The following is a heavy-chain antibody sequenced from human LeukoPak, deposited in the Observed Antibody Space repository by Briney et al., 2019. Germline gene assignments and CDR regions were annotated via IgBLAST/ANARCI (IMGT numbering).Heavy chain of an antibody. CDR2: ISTGTGNR. CDR1: GYTFTAYG. V-gene: IGHV1-18*01. D-gene: IGHD5-18*01. CDR3: ARQGLGPGGRPNTGLES. J-gene: IGHJ4*01. Sequence: GASVKVSCKASGYTFTAYGITWVRQAPGQGLEWMGWISTGTGNRNSAQKLQGRVTMTTDTSTSTAYMELRTLRSDDTAVYDCARQGLGPGGRPNTGLESWGHGTLVTVSS.